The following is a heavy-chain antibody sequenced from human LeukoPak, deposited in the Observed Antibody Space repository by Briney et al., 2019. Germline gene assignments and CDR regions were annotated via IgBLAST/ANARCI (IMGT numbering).Heavy chain of an antibody. CDR2: IKQDGSEK. V-gene: IGHV3-7*03. J-gene: IGHJ4*02. CDR3: GRSIDYGDYGVGY. CDR1: GFTFNNYW. D-gene: IGHD4-17*01. Sequence: GGSLRLSCAASGFTFNNYWMSWVRQAPGKGLEWVANIKQDGSEKYYVDSVRGRFTISRDNAKNSLYLQMNSLRAEDTAVYYCGRSIDYGDYGVGYWGQGTLVTVSS.